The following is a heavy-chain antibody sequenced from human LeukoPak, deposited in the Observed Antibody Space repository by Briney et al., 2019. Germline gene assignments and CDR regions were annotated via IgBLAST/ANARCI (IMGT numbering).Heavy chain of an antibody. J-gene: IGHJ5*02. D-gene: IGHD6-13*01. Sequence: GGSLRLSCVASGFTFSSRDWMTWVRQAPGKGLEWVANIKQDGSEKNYVDSVKGRFTISRDNAKNSLYLQMNSLRAEDTAVYYCARRAGYSSLGWFDPWGQGTLVTVSS. CDR3: ARRAGYSSLGWFDP. CDR2: IKQDGSEK. V-gene: IGHV3-7*01. CDR1: GFTFSSRDW.